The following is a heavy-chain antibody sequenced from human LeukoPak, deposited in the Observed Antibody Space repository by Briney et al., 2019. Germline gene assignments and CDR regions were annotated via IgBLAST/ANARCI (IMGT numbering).Heavy chain of an antibody. Sequence: SVKVSCKASGGTFSSYAISWVRQAPGQGLEWMGGIIPIFGTANYAQKLQGRVTITADESTSTAYMELSSLRSEDTAVYYCARAPTPIAAADYWGQGTLVTVSS. CDR3: ARAPTPIAAADY. V-gene: IGHV1-69*01. CDR1: GGTFSSYA. D-gene: IGHD6-13*01. CDR2: IIPIFGTA. J-gene: IGHJ4*02.